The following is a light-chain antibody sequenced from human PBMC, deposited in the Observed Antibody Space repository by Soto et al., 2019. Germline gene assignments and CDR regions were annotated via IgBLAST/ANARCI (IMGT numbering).Light chain of an antibody. CDR1: ISNVGGYNY. CDR3: CSYAANYNLV. Sequence: QSVLTQPRSVSASPGQSVTISCTGTISNVGGYNYVSWYQQNPGKAPKLIIYDASKRPSGVPDRFSGSKSGNAASLTISGLQAEDEADYYCCSYAANYNLVFGGGTKLTVL. V-gene: IGLV2-11*01. J-gene: IGLJ2*01. CDR2: DAS.